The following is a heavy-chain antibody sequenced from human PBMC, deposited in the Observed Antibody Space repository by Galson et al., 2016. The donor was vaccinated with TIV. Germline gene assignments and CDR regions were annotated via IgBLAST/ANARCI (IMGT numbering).Heavy chain of an antibody. CDR3: ARNDSPDCGGDCYSRYYFDF. D-gene: IGHD2-21*01. V-gene: IGHV5-51*01. CDR2: VYPDDSDP. CDR1: GYTFTSSW. J-gene: IGHJ4*02. Sequence: GAEVKKPGESLKISCKASGYTFTSSWIGWVRQLPGKGLEWMGMVYPDDSDPRYSPSFQGQVTISADKSISTAYLHWGSLKTSDTAIYYCARNDSPDCGGDCYSRYYFDFWGQGTLVTGSS.